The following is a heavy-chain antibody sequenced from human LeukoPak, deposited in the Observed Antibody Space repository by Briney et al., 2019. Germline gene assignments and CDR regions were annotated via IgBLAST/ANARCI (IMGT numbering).Heavy chain of an antibody. V-gene: IGHV3-33*01. CDR2: IWYDGSNI. D-gene: IGHD3-22*01. Sequence: PGGSLRLSCAASGISFSSHGMHWFRQAPAKGLEWVAVIWYDGSNIYYTDSVKGRFTISRDNSENTLYLQMNSLRAEDTALYYCARARNDYDSNGFSLLDYWGQGTLVTVSS. CDR1: GISFSSHG. J-gene: IGHJ4*02. CDR3: ARARNDYDSNGFSLLDY.